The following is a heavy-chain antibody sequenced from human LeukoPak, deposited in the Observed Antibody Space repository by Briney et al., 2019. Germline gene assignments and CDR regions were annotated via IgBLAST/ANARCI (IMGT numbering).Heavy chain of an antibody. J-gene: IGHJ4*02. Sequence: ASVKVSCKASGYTFISYDINWVRQATGQGLEWMGWMNPNSGNTGYAQKFQGRVTITRNTSISTAYMELSSLRSEDTAVYYCARGPGDFWSGYYKVWGQGTLVTVSS. CDR2: MNPNSGNT. CDR3: ARGPGDFWSGYYKV. V-gene: IGHV1-8*03. CDR1: GYTFISYD. D-gene: IGHD3-3*01.